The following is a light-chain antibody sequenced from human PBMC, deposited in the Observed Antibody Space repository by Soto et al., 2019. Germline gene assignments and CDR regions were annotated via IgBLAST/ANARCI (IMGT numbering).Light chain of an antibody. V-gene: IGKV4-1*01. J-gene: IGKJ2*01. CDR1: QSVLYSSNTKNY. CDR2: WAS. Sequence: DIVMTQSPDSLAVSLGERATINCKSSQSVLYSSNTKNYLDWYQQKPGQPPKLLIYWASTRESGVPDRLSGSGSGTDFNLTISSLQAEDEAVYYCHQYYSSPPPTFGQGTKLEIK. CDR3: HQYYSSPPPT.